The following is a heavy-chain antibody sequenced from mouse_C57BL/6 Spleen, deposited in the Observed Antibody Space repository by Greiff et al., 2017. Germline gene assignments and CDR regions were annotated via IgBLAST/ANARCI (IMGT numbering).Heavy chain of an antibody. CDR1: GFNIKDDY. Sequence: EVKLMESGAELVRPGASVKLSCTASGFNIKDDYMHWVKQRPEQGLEWIGWIDPENGDTEYASKFQGKATITADTSSNTAYLQLSSLTSEDTAVYYCTRDSSGYSAYYAMDYWGQGTSVTVSS. CDR3: TRDSSGYSAYYAMDY. J-gene: IGHJ4*01. D-gene: IGHD3-2*02. CDR2: IDPENGDT. V-gene: IGHV14-4*01.